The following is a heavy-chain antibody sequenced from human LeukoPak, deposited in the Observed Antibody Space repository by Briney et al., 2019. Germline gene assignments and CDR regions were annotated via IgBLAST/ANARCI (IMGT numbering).Heavy chain of an antibody. J-gene: IGHJ4*02. CDR3: ARAAYYYDSSGSCDY. Sequence: GASVKVSCKASGYTFTSYDINWVRQATGQGLEWMGWISAYNGNTNYAQKLQGRVTMTTDTSASTAYMELRSLRSDDTAVYYCARAAYYYDSSGSCDYWGQGTLVTVSS. CDR1: GYTFTSYD. V-gene: IGHV1-18*01. CDR2: ISAYNGNT. D-gene: IGHD3-22*01.